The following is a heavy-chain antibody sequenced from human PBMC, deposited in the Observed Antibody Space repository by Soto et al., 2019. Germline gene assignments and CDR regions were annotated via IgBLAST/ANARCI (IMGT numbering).Heavy chain of an antibody. J-gene: IGHJ4*02. D-gene: IGHD2-15*01. CDR1: GCSFTSYW. CDR3: ARQPFYCSGGSCYSDDY. CDR2: IYPGDSDT. Sequence: RGESLKISCKGSGCSFTSYWIGWVRQMPGKXLEWMGIIYPGDSDTRYSPSFQGQVTISADKSISTAYLQWSSLKASDTAMYYCARQPFYCSGGSCYSDDYWGQGSLVTVSS. V-gene: IGHV5-51*01.